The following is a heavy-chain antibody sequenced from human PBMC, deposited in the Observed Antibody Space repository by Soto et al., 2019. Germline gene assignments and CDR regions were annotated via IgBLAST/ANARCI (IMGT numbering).Heavy chain of an antibody. D-gene: IGHD3-16*01. CDR3: AENGSYDLVN. CDR2: IHHSGST. J-gene: IGHJ4*02. V-gene: IGHV4-4*02. CDR1: GGSVSRDNW. Sequence: LSLTCGVSGGSVSRDNWWSWVRQPPGKGLEWIGEIHHSGSTNYSPSLKSRVTMSVDKSRNQFSLKLTSVTAADTAVYYCAENGSYDLVNWGQGTRVTVSS.